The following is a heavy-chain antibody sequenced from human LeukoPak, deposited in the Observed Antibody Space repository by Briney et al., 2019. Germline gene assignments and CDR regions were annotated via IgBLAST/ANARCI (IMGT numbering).Heavy chain of an antibody. V-gene: IGHV3-21*01. D-gene: IGHD2-15*01. CDR1: GFTFSSYS. CDR2: ISSSSSYI. Sequence: KPGGSLRLSCAASGFTFSSYSMNWVRQAPGKGLEWVSSISSSSSYIYYADSVKGRFTISRDNAKNSLYLQMNSLRAEDTAVYYCARDAISPDIVVVVAETNAFDIWGQGTMVTVSS. CDR3: ARDAISPDIVVVVAETNAFDI. J-gene: IGHJ3*02.